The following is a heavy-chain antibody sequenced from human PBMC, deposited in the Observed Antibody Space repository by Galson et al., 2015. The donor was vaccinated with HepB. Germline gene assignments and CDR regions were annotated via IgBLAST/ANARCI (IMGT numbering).Heavy chain of an antibody. CDR3: TTGAAAGHYYYYGMDV. CDR1: GFTFSNAW. D-gene: IGHD6-13*01. Sequence: SLRLSCAASGFTFSNAWMSWVRQAPGKGLEWVGRIKSKTDGGTTDYAAPVKGRFTISRDDSKNTLYLQMNSLKTEDTAVYYCTTGAAAGHYYYYGMDVWGQGTTVTVSS. CDR2: IKSKTDGGTT. J-gene: IGHJ6*02. V-gene: IGHV3-15*01.